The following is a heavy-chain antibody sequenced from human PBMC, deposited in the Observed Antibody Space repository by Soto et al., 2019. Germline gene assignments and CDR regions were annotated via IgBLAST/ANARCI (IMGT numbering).Heavy chain of an antibody. V-gene: IGHV4-59*01. J-gene: IGHJ4*02. CDR2: IYYSGST. D-gene: IGHD2-15*01. Sequence: PSETLSLTCTVSGGSISSYYWSWIRQPPGKGLEWIGYIYYSGSTNYNPSLKSRVTISVDTSKNQFSLKLSSVTAADTAVYYCASTDLPNCSGGSCFPRYWGQGTLVTVSS. CDR3: ASTDLPNCSGGSCFPRY. CDR1: GGSISSYY.